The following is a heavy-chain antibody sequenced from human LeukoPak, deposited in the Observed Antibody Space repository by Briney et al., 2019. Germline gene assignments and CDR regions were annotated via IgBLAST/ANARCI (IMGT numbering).Heavy chain of an antibody. D-gene: IGHD3-22*01. CDR1: GGSISTSSYY. CDR3: ASGYDSSGYYLVY. V-gene: IGHV4-39*07. J-gene: IGHJ4*02. Sequence: SETLSLTCTVSGGSISTSSYYWGWIRQPPGKGLEWIGSMYYSGSTYYNPSLKSRVTISVDTSKNQFSLKLSSVTAADTAVYYCASGYDSSGYYLVYWGQGTLVTVSS. CDR2: MYYSGST.